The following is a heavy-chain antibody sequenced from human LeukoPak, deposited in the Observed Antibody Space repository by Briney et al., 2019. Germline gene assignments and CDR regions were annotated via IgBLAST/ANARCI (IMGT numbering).Heavy chain of an antibody. CDR3: ARDGSYSYGSGDFDY. CDR2: INSDGSST. CDR1: GFTFSSYW. J-gene: IGHJ4*02. V-gene: IGHV3-74*01. D-gene: IGHD3-10*01. Sequence: PGGSLRLSCAASGFTFSSYWMHWVRQAPGKGLVWVSRINSDGSSTSYADSVKGRFTISRDNAKNTLYLQMNSLRAEDTAVYYCARDGSYSYGSGDFDYWGQGTLVTVSS.